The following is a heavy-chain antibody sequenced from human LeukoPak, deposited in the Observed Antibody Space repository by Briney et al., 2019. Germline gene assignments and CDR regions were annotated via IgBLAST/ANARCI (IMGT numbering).Heavy chain of an antibody. CDR1: GGTFSSYA. Sequence: SVKVSCKAFGGTFSSYAVSWVRQAPGHGLEWMGGIIPIFGTTNYAQKFQGRVTITADERTSKAYMELSSLRSDDSAVYYCAGGGITMVRGVINPPAGYWGQGTLVTVSS. J-gene: IGHJ4*02. V-gene: IGHV1-69*01. D-gene: IGHD3-10*01. CDR3: AGGGITMVRGVINPPAGY. CDR2: IIPIFGTT.